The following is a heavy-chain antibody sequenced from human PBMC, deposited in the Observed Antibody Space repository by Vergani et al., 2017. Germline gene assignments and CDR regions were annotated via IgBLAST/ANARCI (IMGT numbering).Heavy chain of an antibody. J-gene: IGHJ4*02. Sequence: QVQLVQSGPEVKKPGASVRVSCKASGYTFNVFYIHWMRQAPGQGPEWMGWIVPNNGGTNYAQKFQGRVTMTRDTSINTAYMEMTRLRPDDTAIYYCARVIVGCSRTNCFADHWGQGTLVTVSS. V-gene: IGHV1-2*02. D-gene: IGHD2-2*01. CDR2: IVPNNGGT. CDR3: ARVIVGCSRTNCFADH. CDR1: GYTFNVFY.